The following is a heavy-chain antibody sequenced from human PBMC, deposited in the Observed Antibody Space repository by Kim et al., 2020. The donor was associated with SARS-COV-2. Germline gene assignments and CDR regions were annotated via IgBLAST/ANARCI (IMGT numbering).Heavy chain of an antibody. D-gene: IGHD3-10*02. J-gene: IGHJ4*02. Sequence: GGSLRLSCAASGFTFSHDWMTWVRQAPGKGLEWVANINQDGSESYYVDSVKGRFTISRDNAKNSLYLQMNSLRVEDTAVNYCARSVFGDNYWGQGTLVSV. CDR2: INQDGSES. V-gene: IGHV3-7*01. CDR1: GFTFSHDW. CDR3: ARSVFGDNY.